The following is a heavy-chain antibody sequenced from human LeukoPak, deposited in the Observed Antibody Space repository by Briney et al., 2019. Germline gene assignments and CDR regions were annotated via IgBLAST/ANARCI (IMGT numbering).Heavy chain of an antibody. CDR2: IYYDGST. D-gene: IGHD3-3*01. CDR1: GGSITITNYY. J-gene: IGHJ3*02. V-gene: IGHV4-39*07. CDR3: ATYDFWSGTFDI. Sequence: SETLSLTCTVSGGSITITNYYWGWIRQPPGKGLEWIGNIYYDGSTYYNPSLKNRVTISVDTSKNQFSLKLSSVTAADTAMYYCATYDFWSGTFDIWGQGTMVTVSS.